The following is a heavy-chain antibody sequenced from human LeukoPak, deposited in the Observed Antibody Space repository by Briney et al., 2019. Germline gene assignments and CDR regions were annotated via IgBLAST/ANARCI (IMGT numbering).Heavy chain of an antibody. CDR2: ITRNGGAT. Sequence: GGSLRLSSAASGFTFDDYGMSWVRQAPGKGLEWVSGITRNGGATGYAGSVKGRFTISRDNAKNSLSLQMNNLRAEDTALYYCARGGSFFNYWGQGILVTVSS. J-gene: IGHJ4*02. CDR3: ARGGSFFNY. CDR1: GFTFDDYG. V-gene: IGHV3-20*04. D-gene: IGHD1-26*01.